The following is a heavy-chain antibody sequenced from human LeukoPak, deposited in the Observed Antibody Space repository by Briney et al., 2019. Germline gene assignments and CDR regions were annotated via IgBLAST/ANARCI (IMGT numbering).Heavy chain of an antibody. J-gene: IGHJ4*02. CDR2: IKSKTDGGTI. D-gene: IGHD3-10*01. V-gene: IGHV3-15*01. Sequence: GGSLRLSCAASGFTLSNVWMSWVRQAPGKGLEWVGRIKSKTDGGTIDYAAPVKDRFTISRDDSKNTLFLEMNSLKTEDTAVYYCTAGVSRGDWGQGTLVTVPS. CDR3: TAGVSRGD. CDR1: GFTLSNVW.